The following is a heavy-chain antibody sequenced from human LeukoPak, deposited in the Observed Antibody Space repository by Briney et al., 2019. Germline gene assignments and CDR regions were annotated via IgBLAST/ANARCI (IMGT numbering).Heavy chain of an antibody. V-gene: IGHV1-18*01. J-gene: IGHJ4*02. D-gene: IGHD3-22*01. CDR2: ISAYNGNT. CDR1: GYTFTSYG. Sequence: GASVKVSCKASGYTFTSYGISWVRQAPGQGLEWMGWISAYNGNTNYAQKLQGRVTMTTDTSTSTAYMELRSLRSDDTAVYYCARGGHGYYDSSGLDYWGLGTLVTVSS. CDR3: ARGGHGYYDSSGLDY.